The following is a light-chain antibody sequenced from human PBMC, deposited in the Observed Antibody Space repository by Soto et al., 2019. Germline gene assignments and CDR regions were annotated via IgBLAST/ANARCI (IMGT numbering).Light chain of an antibody. CDR2: DGS. Sequence: QSALTQPASVSGSPGQSITVSFTGTSSDVGSYNRVSWYQQPPGTAPKLIIYDGSNRPLGVPDRFFGSKSGNTASLTISGLQAEDEADYYCCSYTTRTTYVFGTGTKLTVL. J-gene: IGLJ1*01. V-gene: IGLV2-18*02. CDR3: CSYTTRTTYV. CDR1: SSDVGSYNR.